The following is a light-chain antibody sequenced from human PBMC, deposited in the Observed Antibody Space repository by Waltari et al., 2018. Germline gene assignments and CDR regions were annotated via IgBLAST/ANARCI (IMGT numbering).Light chain of an antibody. CDR2: KVS. CDR1: QTLVYTDGISY. Sequence: DVGLTQSPLSLPVTLGQPASISCRSSQTLVYTDGISYLNWFHQRPGQAPRRLIYKVSNRDSAVPDRFSGSGSGTDFTLMISSVEADDVGVYFCMQATHWPVTFGQGTRLEIK. CDR3: MQATHWPVT. V-gene: IGKV2-30*01. J-gene: IGKJ5*01.